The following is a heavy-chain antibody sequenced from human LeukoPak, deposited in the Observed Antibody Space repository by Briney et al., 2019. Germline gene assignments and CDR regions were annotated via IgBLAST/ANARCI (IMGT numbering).Heavy chain of an antibody. V-gene: IGHV4-38-2*01. CDR1: GYSLGKNYY. D-gene: IGHD6-19*01. J-gene: IGHJ4*02. Sequence: SETLSLTCAVSGYSLGKNYYWGWIRPSPERGLEWIGRIYGRASTSYNPSLMNRVTMSVDTSKNHFSLQLTSVTAADTAVYYCARYESLGSASTKFDYWGPGIQVSVPS. CDR3: ARYESLGSASTKFDY. CDR2: IYGRAST.